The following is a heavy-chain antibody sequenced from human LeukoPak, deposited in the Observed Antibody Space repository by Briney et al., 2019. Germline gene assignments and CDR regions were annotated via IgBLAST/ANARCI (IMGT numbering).Heavy chain of an antibody. D-gene: IGHD3-10*01. CDR3: ARDPFPYYYGPASWGTEFGTD. V-gene: IGHV4-59*01. J-gene: IGHJ4*02. Sequence: SETLSLTCTVSGGSISSYYWSWIRQPPGKGLEWIGYIYYSGSTNYNPSLKSRVTISVDTSKNQFSLKLSSVTAADTAVYYCARDPFPYYYGPASWGTEFGTDWGQGTLVTVSS. CDR1: GGSISSYY. CDR2: IYYSGST.